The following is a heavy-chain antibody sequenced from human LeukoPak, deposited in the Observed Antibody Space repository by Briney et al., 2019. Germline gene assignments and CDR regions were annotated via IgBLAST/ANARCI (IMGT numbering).Heavy chain of an antibody. Sequence: GRSLRHSCASTGFTFDDYAMHWVRQAPGECLEWVCGISWNSGSIDYADSVKSRITISCDNANNPLYLQMNSLRAEDTALYYCAKGKVIAVAGSPFDYWGQGTLVTVSS. J-gene: IGHJ4*02. CDR3: AKGKVIAVAGSPFDY. CDR2: ISWNSGSI. V-gene: IGHV3-9*01. CDR1: GFTFDDYA. D-gene: IGHD6-19*01.